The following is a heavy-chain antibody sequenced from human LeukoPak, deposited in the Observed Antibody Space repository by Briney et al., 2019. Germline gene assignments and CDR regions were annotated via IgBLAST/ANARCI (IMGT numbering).Heavy chain of an antibody. Sequence: SETLSLTCTVYVGSISSYYWSWIRQPPGKGLEWIGYIYYSGSANYNPSLRSRVTISVDTSKNQFSLKLSSVTAADTAVYYCARGGKGSDGFDYWGQGTLVTVSS. CDR2: IYYSGSA. CDR1: VGSISSYY. V-gene: IGHV4-59*01. D-gene: IGHD3-10*01. CDR3: ARGGKGSDGFDY. J-gene: IGHJ4*02.